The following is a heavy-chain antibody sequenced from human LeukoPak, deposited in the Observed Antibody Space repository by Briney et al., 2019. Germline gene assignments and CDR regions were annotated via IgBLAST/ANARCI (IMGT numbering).Heavy chain of an antibody. CDR1: GGSISSYY. CDR2: IYTSGST. D-gene: IGHD1-1*01. V-gene: IGHV4-4*07. Sequence: SETLSLTCTVSGGSISSYYWSWIRQPAGKGLEWIGRIYTSGSTNYNPSLKSRVTMSVDTSKNQFSLKLSSVTAADTAVHYCARDAKTGTTDYWGREPWSPSPQ. CDR3: ARDAKTGTTDY. J-gene: IGHJ4*02.